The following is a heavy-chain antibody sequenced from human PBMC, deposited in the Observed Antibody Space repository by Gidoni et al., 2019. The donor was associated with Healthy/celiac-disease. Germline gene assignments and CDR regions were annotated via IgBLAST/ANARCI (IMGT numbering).Heavy chain of an antibody. CDR2: ISYDGSNK. D-gene: IGHD7-27*01. CDR1: GFTFSSYA. J-gene: IGHJ6*02. Sequence: QVQLVESGGGVVQPGRSLRLSCAASGFTFSSYAMHWVRQAPGTGLEWVAVISYDGSNKYYADSVKGRFTISRDNSKNTLYLQMNSLRAEDTAVYYCARDKLGALLYNYYYGMDVWGQGTTVTVSS. CDR3: ARDKLGALLYNYYYGMDV. V-gene: IGHV3-30-3*01.